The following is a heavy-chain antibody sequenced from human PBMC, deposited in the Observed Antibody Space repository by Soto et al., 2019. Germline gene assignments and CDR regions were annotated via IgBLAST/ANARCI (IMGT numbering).Heavy chain of an antibody. CDR3: AKEGYYDSSGYYYPLWDAFDI. Sequence: GGSLRLSCAASGFTFSSYAMSWVRQAPGKGLEWVSAISGSGGSTYYADSVKGRFTISRDNSKNTLYLQMNSLRAEDTAVYYCAKEGYYDSSGYYYPLWDAFDIWGQGTMVTVS. V-gene: IGHV3-23*01. D-gene: IGHD3-22*01. CDR2: ISGSGGST. J-gene: IGHJ3*02. CDR1: GFTFSSYA.